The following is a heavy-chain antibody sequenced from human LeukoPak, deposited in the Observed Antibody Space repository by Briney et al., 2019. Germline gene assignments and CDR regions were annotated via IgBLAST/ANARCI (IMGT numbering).Heavy chain of an antibody. CDR1: GGSFSGYY. Sequence: SETLSLTCAVYGGSFSGYYWSWIRQPPGKGLEWIGEINHSGSTNYNPSLKSRVTISVDTSKNQFSLKLSSVTAADTAVYYCARILSGSYYGRIDYWGQGTLVTVSS. CDR2: INHSGST. J-gene: IGHJ4*02. V-gene: IGHV4-34*01. CDR3: ARILSGSYYGRIDY. D-gene: IGHD1-26*01.